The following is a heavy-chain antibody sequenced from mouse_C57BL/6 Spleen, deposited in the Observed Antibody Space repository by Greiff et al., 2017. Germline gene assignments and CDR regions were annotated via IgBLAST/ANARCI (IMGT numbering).Heavy chain of an antibody. Sequence: VQLQQSGPELVKPGASVKIPCKASGYTFTDYNMDWVKQSHGKSLEWIGDINPNNGGTIYNQKFKGKATLTVDKSSSTAYMELRSLTSEDTAVYYCARSRQLRLRGFAYWGQGTLVTVSA. CDR2: INPNNGGT. J-gene: IGHJ3*01. CDR1: GYTFTDYN. D-gene: IGHD3-2*02. CDR3: ARSRQLRLRGFAY. V-gene: IGHV1-18*01.